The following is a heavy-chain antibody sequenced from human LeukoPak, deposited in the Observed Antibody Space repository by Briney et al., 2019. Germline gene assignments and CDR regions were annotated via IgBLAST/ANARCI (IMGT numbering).Heavy chain of an antibody. D-gene: IGHD3-10*01. V-gene: IGHV2-5*01. CDR2: IYWNDEK. CDR1: GFSLSTSGVG. Sequence: SGPTLVKPRQALTLTCTFSGFSLSTSGVGVGWIRQPPGKALEWLALIYWNDEKHYSPSLKSRLTITKDTSKNKVVLTMTNMDPVDTATYYCVREGSGRYDFAYWGQGALVTVSS. J-gene: IGHJ4*02. CDR3: VREGSGRYDFAY.